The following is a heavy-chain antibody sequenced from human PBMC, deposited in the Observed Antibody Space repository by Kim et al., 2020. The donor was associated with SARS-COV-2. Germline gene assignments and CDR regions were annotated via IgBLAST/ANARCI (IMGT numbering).Heavy chain of an antibody. CDR1: GFTFSSYA. CDR3: AKTRGQDWYYYYGMDV. D-gene: IGHD3-9*01. CDR2: ISGSGGST. J-gene: IGHJ6*02. Sequence: GGSLRLSCAASGFTFSSYAMSWVRQAPGKGLEWVSAISGSGGSTYYADSVKGRFTISRDNSKNTLYLQMNSLRAEDTAVYYCAKTRGQDWYYYYGMDVWGQGTTVTVSS. V-gene: IGHV3-23*01.